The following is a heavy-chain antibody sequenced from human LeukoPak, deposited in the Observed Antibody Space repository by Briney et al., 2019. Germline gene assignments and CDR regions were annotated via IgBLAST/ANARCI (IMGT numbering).Heavy chain of an antibody. CDR1: GDSISRFY. J-gene: IGHJ4*02. CDR3: ASDPSSCGLYYFDD. V-gene: IGHV4-59*08. D-gene: IGHD2-15*01. Sequence: SETLSLTCTVSGDSISRFYWSWLRQPPGKGLAWVGYIYYSGSTNYNPSLKSRVTISVDTSKNQFSLKVSSVTAADTAFYYCASDPSSCGLYYFDDWGQGTVVTVSS. CDR2: IYYSGST.